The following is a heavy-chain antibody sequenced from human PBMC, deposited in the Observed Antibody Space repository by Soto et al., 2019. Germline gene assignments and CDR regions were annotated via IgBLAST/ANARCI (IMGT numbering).Heavy chain of an antibody. J-gene: IGHJ4*02. Sequence: PLNVSCKASVYTLTSYVISCVRQATGQGLEWMGWISAYNGNTNYAQKLQGRVTMTTDTSTSTAYMELRSLRSDDTAVYYCARDHIQWLPYDDFYYFDYWGQGTLVTVSS. V-gene: IGHV1-18*01. D-gene: IGHD6-19*01. CDR1: VYTLTSYV. CDR3: ARDHIQWLPYDDFYYFDY. CDR2: ISAYNGNT.